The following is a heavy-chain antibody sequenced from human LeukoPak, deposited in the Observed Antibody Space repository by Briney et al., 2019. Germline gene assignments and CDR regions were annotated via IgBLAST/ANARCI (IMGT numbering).Heavy chain of an antibody. V-gene: IGHV4-59*08. CDR2: IYNSGST. CDR3: AKQAGGNSGPFDY. J-gene: IGHJ4*02. Sequence: SETLSLTCTVSGGSISSINSNYCSWIRQPPGKGLEWIGYIYNSGSTNYNPSLKSRVTISVDTSKNQFSLKLSSVTASDTAVYYCAKQAGGNSGPFDYWGQGTVVTVSS. D-gene: IGHD4-23*01. CDR1: GGSISSINSNY.